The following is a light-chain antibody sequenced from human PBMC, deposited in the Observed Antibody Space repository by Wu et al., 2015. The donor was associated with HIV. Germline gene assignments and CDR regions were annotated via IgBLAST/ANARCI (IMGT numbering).Light chain of an antibody. V-gene: IGKV1-NL1*01. CDR2: VAS. J-gene: IGKJ1*01. Sequence: DIHMTQSPSSLSASVGDRVTITCRASQGISNSLAWYQQKPGKAPKLLVYVASTLESGVPSRFSGSGSGTDYTLTISSLQPEDSATYYCQQYYSTRWTFGQGTKGGNQT. CDR3: QQYYSTRWT. CDR1: QGISNS.